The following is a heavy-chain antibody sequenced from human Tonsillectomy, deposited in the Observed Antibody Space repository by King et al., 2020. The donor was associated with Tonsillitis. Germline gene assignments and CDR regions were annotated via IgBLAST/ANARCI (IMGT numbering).Heavy chain of an antibody. D-gene: IGHD3-16*01. Sequence: VTLKESGPALVKPPQTLILTCSFSGFSLTTSGMRVSWIRQPPGKALEWLARIDWDDDKFYSTSLQTRLTISKDTSKNQVVLTMTNMDPVDTATYYCARNSGGAYNWFDPWGQGTLVTVSS. CDR2: IDWDDDK. V-gene: IGHV2-70*04. CDR3: ARNSGGAYNWFDP. J-gene: IGHJ5*02. CDR1: GFSLTTSGMR.